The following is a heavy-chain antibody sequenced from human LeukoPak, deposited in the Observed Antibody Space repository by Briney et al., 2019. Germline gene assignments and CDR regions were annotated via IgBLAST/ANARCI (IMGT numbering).Heavy chain of an antibody. CDR1: GGSISTNY. CDR2: IYHSGTT. V-gene: IGHV4-59*08. Sequence: SETLSLTCTVSGGSISTNYWSWIRQPPGKGLEWIGYIYHSGTTFYNPSLKSRVTISVDTSKNQFSLKLSSVTAADTAVYYCARRTREFWFDPWGQGTLVTVSS. J-gene: IGHJ5*02. CDR3: ARRTREFWFDP.